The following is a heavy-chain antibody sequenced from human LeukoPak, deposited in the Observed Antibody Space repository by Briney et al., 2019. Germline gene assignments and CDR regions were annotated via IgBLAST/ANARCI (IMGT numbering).Heavy chain of an antibody. J-gene: IGHJ5*02. Sequence: ASVKVSCKASGYTFTNYGINWVRQAPGQGLEWMGWISSYNGNTLYSQKFQGRVTMTTDTSTSTAYIELRSLRSDDTAVYYCARIGCSSTICYGNSVDPWGQGTLVTVSS. CDR2: ISSYNGNT. V-gene: IGHV1-18*01. CDR1: GYTFTNYG. D-gene: IGHD2-2*01. CDR3: ARIGCSSTICYGNSVDP.